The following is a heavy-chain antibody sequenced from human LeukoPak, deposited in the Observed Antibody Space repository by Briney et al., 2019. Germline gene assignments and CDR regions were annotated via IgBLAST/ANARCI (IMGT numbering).Heavy chain of an antibody. D-gene: IGHD2-8*01. CDR2: IKRDGSET. CDR3: ARDNNADY. CDR1: GFIFSNYW. V-gene: IGHV3-7*01. Sequence: GGSLRLSCAASGFIFSNYWMSWVRQAPGKGLEGVASIKRDGSETKYVDSVKGRFTISRDNAENSLFLQMNSLRADDAAVYYCARDNNADYWGQGTLVTVSS. J-gene: IGHJ4*01.